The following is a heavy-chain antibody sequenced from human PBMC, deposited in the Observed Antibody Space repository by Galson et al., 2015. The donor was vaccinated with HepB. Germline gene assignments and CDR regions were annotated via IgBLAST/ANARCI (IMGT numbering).Heavy chain of an antibody. CDR2: ISAYNGNT. CDR3: ASFGSGSLSSPGHYYCYGMDV. Sequence: SVKVSCKASGYTFTSYGISWVRQAPGQGLEWMGWISAYNGNTNYAQKLQGRVTMTTDTSTSTAYMELRSLRSDDTAVYYCASFGSGSLSSPGHYYCYGMDVWGQGTTVTVSS. CDR1: GYTFTSYG. J-gene: IGHJ6*02. V-gene: IGHV1-18*04. D-gene: IGHD3-10*01.